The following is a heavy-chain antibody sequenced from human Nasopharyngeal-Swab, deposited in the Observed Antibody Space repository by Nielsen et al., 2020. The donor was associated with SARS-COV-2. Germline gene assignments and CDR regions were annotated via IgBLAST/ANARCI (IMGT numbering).Heavy chain of an antibody. CDR3: AKGDYGSDPGGYFDY. D-gene: IGHD3-10*01. V-gene: IGHV3-30*18. J-gene: IGHJ4*02. CDR1: GFTFSSYG. Sequence: GGSLRLSCAASGFTFSSYGMHWVRQAPGKGLEWVSVISYDGSTTYYADSVKGRFTISRDNSKNTLYLQMNSLRAEDTAVYYCAKGDYGSDPGGYFDYWGQGTLVTVSS. CDR2: ISYDGSTT.